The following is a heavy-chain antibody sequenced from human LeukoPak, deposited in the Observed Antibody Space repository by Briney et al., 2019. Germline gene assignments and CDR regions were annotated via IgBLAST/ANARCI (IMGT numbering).Heavy chain of an antibody. D-gene: IGHD6-13*01. V-gene: IGHV3-23*01. J-gene: IGHJ5*02. CDR1: GFTFSSYA. Sequence: GGSLRLSCAASGFTFSSYAMSWVRQAPGMGLEWVSAISGSGGSTYYADSVKGRFTISRDNSKNTLYLQMNSLRAEDTAVYYCAKPALGYSSSWYEWGWFDPWGQGTLVTVSS. CDR3: AKPALGYSSSWYEWGWFDP. CDR2: ISGSGGST.